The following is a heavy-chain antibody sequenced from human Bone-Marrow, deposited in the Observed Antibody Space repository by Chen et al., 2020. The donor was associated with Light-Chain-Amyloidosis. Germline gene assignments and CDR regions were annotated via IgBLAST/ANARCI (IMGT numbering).Heavy chain of an antibody. Sequence: HLQVQESGPGLVKPSETLSLNCSVFGGSISSSNYSWGWIRQPPGKGLEWIGSIDYAGSFFFSGRTYYNPSLKSRVTISVDTSKNQFSLKLSSVTAADTALYFCTGHVYRKVNYNWFDPWGQGILVTVSS. CDR1: GGSISSSNYS. D-gene: IGHD1-26*01. V-gene: IGHV4-39*01. J-gene: IGHJ5*02. CDR2: IDYAGSFFFSGRT. CDR3: TGHVYRKVNYNWFDP.